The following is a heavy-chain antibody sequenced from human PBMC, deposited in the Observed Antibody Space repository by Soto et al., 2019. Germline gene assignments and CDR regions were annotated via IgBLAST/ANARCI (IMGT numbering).Heavy chain of an antibody. V-gene: IGHV1-18*01. CDR2: ISAYNGNT. CDR3: ASSYCGGDCYSVYYYYGMDV. Sequence: SVKVSCKASGYTFTSYGISWVRQAPGQGLEWMGWISAYNGNTNYAQKLQGRVTMTTDTSTSTAYMELRSLRSDDTAVYYCASSYCGGDCYSVYYYYGMDVWGQGTTVTVSS. CDR1: GYTFTSYG. J-gene: IGHJ6*02. D-gene: IGHD2-21*02.